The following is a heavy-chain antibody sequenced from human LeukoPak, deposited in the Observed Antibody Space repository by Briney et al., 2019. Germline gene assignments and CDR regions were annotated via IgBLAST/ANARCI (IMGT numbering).Heavy chain of an antibody. V-gene: IGHV1-69*13. J-gene: IGHJ1*01. Sequence: SVKVSCKASGGTFSNYAISWVRQAPGQGLEWMGEIIPIFGTANYAEKFRGRVTITADESTSTAYMELNRLKSGDTAVYYCARDSSEFRSLIPHWGQGTLVTVSS. D-gene: IGHD2-21*01. CDR3: ARDSSEFRSLIPH. CDR1: GGTFSNYA. CDR2: IIPIFGTA.